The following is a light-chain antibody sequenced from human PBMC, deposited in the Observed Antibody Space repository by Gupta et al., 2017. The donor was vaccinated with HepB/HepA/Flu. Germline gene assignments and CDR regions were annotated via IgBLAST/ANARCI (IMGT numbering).Light chain of an antibody. J-gene: IGKJ1*01. CDR3: LQDYSYPRT. CDR1: QGIKKD. V-gene: IGKV1-6*01. CDR2: AAS. Sequence: IQMTQSPSPLSASVGDRVTITCRASQGIKKDLAWYQHKPGQAPKLLIFAASSLQTGVPSRFSGSGSGTDFTLTISSLQPEDFATYYCLQDYSYPRTFGQGTKVEVK.